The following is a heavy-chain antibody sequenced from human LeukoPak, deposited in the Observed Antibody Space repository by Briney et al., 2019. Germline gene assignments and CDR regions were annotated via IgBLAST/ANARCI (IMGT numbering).Heavy chain of an antibody. CDR3: AKVPIYDFWSGILYNWFDP. Sequence: GGSLRLSCAASGFTFSSYAMSWVRQAPGKGLEWVSAISGSGGSTYYADSVKGRFTISGDNSKNTLYLQMNSLRAEDTAVYYCAKVPIYDFWSGILYNWFDPWGQGTLVTVSS. J-gene: IGHJ5*02. CDR2: ISGSGGST. V-gene: IGHV3-23*01. D-gene: IGHD3-3*01. CDR1: GFTFSSYA.